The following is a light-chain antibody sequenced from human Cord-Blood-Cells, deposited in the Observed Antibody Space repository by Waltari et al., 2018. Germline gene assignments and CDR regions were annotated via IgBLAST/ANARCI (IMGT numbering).Light chain of an antibody. CDR1: RSHLRAGYD. CDR2: GNS. Sequence: QSVLTQPPSVSGAPGQRVPISCTGSRSHLRAGYDVHWYQPLPGTAPKLLIYGNSNRPSGVPDRFSGSKSGTSASLAITGLQAEDEADYYCQSYDSSLSGSVFGGGTKLTVL. V-gene: IGLV1-40*01. CDR3: QSYDSSLSGSV. J-gene: IGLJ2*01.